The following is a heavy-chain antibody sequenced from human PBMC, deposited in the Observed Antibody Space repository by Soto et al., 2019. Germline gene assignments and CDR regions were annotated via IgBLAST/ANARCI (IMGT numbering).Heavy chain of an antibody. D-gene: IGHD6-19*01. V-gene: IGHV2-5*02. CDR2: IYWDDDK. CDR1: GFSLSTSGVG. CDR3: AHSSNSACYGILGISGFDT. Sequence: QITLKESGPTLVKPTQTLTLTCTFSGFSLSTSGVGVGWIRQPPGKALEWLALIYWDDDKRYSPSLRSRISITKDTSKNPVVLTMTNMDPVDTATYYCAHSSNSACYGILGISGFDTWGQGTLVTVSS. J-gene: IGHJ5*02.